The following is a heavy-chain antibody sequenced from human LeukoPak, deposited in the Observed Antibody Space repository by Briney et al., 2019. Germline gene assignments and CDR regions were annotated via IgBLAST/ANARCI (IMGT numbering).Heavy chain of an antibody. CDR2: IKYEESDI. CDR1: GFTFSSYW. V-gene: IGHV3-7*01. D-gene: IGHD6-6*01. Sequence: TGGSLRLSCAASGFTFSSYWMNWVRQAPGKGLEWVASIKYEESDIRYMDSVKGRLTISRDNGKNSLYLQMDSLRAEDADVCYCTRLVGWGRCDSWGQGTLVTVSS. J-gene: IGHJ5*01. CDR3: TRLVGWGRCDS.